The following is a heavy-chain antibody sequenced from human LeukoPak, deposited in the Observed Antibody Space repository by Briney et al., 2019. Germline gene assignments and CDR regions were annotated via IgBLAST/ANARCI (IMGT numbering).Heavy chain of an antibody. Sequence: PGGSLRLSCAASGFTFSNAWMSWVRQAPGKGLEWVGRIKSKTDGGTTDYAAPVKGRFTISRDDSKNTLYLQVNSLKTEDTAVYYCTRDRYYDFWSGYYRAFDIWGQGTMVTVSS. D-gene: IGHD3-3*01. CDR3: TRDRYYDFWSGYYRAFDI. CDR1: GFTFSNAW. J-gene: IGHJ3*02. V-gene: IGHV3-15*01. CDR2: IKSKTDGGTT.